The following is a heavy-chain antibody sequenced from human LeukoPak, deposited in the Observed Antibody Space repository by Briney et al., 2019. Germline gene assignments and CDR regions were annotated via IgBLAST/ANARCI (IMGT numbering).Heavy chain of an antibody. CDR2: IYTSGST. J-gene: IGHJ4*02. Sequence: SETLSLTCTVSGGSISSGSYYWSWIRRPAGKGLEWIGRIYTSGSTNYNPSLKSRVTISVDTSKNQFSLKLSSVTAADTAVYYCARDLGSSSLGYFDYWGQGTLVTVSS. CDR3: ARDLGSSSLGYFDY. D-gene: IGHD6-6*01. V-gene: IGHV4-61*02. CDR1: GGSISSGSYY.